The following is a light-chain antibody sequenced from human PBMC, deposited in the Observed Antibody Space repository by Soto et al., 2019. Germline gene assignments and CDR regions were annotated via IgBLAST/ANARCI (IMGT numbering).Light chain of an antibody. CDR1: QSVSAS. J-gene: IGKJ2*01. Sequence: EIVMTQSPATVSVSPGERATLSCRASQSVSASVAWFQQKPGQAPNLLIYGASTRATDIPARFSGSGSGTEFTLTISSLQSEDFAVYYCQQYRNWPYTFGQGTKLEIK. V-gene: IGKV3-15*01. CDR2: GAS. CDR3: QQYRNWPYT.